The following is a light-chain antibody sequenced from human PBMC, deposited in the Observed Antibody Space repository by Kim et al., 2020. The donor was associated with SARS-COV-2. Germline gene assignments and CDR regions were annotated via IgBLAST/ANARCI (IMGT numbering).Light chain of an antibody. V-gene: IGKV3-11*01. CDR3: QQRKEWPLT. CDR2: DAF. J-gene: IGKJ4*01. CDR1: QSVNNY. Sequence: EIVLTQSPATLSLSPGERATLSCRASQSVNNYLAWYQQKPGQAPRLLIYDAFNRATGIPARFSGSGSGTDYTLTISSLEPEDFAVYYCQQRKEWPLTFGGGTKVEIK.